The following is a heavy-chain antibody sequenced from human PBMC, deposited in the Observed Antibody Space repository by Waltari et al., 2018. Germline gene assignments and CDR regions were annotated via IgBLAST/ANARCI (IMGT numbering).Heavy chain of an antibody. J-gene: IGHJ4*02. CDR2: INYDVSRT. V-gene: IGHV3-74*01. CDR3: IRENIAAAGLES. Sequence: EVQLVESGGGLIQPGGSRRLSCEASGFIFSRYWMDRGRPAPGKVLVWVARINYDVSRTTYADYVKGRFTISSDNAKNTLYLHMSSLRAEDTAVYSCIRENIAAAGLESWGQGTLVTVSS. D-gene: IGHD6-13*01. CDR1: GFIFSRYW.